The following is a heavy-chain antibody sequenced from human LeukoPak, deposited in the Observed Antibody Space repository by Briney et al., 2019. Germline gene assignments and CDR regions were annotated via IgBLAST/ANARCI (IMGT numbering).Heavy chain of an antibody. V-gene: IGHV4-59*01. J-gene: IGHJ4*02. CDR3: ARTPYSYGNYFDY. D-gene: IGHD5-18*01. CDR2: IYYSGST. Sequence: SETLSLTCTVSGGSISSYYWSWIRQPPGKGLEWIGYIYYSGSTNYNPSLKSRVTISVDTSKNQFSLKLSSATAADTAVYYCARTPYSYGNYFDYWGQGTLVTVSS. CDR1: GGSISSYY.